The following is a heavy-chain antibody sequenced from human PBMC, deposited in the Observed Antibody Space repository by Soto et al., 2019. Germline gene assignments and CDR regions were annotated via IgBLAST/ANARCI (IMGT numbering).Heavy chain of an antibody. CDR1: GGSFINHY. CDR2: INHIGIT. CDR3: ARGDILIGSRNWFDP. D-gene: IGHD3-9*01. Sequence: QVQLQQWGAGLLKPSETLSLTCAVYGGSFINHYWSWIRQPPGKGLEWLGEINHIGITNYNQSLTSRVTLSVDTFKKQFSLQLSSVAAADTAVYYCARGDILIGSRNWFDPWGQGTLVTVSS. V-gene: IGHV4-34*01. J-gene: IGHJ5*02.